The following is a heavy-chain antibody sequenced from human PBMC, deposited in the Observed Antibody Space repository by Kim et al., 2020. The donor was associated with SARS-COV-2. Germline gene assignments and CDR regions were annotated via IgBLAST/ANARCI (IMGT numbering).Heavy chain of an antibody. D-gene: IGHD3-10*01. Sequence: GGSLRLSCAVSRFTFNNYWINWVRHAPGKGLVWVSRISSDGSITNYADSVKGRFTMSRDNAENTLYLQMNSLRAEDTAVYYCARGFFRDGFGVWGQGTRVTVSS. V-gene: IGHV3-74*01. CDR2: ISSDGSIT. J-gene: IGHJ6*02. CDR3: ARGFFRDGFGV. CDR1: RFTFNNYW.